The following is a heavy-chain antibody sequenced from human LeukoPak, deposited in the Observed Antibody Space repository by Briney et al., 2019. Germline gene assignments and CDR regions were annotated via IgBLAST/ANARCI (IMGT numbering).Heavy chain of an antibody. CDR1: GFTFSNYA. J-gene: IGHJ5*02. CDR3: AKDRVISSSSEGNWFDP. D-gene: IGHD6-6*01. Sequence: SGGSLRLSCAACGFTFSNYAMSWVRQAPGKGLEWVSAISGSGGSTYYADSVKGRFTISRDNSKNTLYLQMNSLRAEDTAVYYCAKDRVISSSSEGNWFDPWGQGTLVTVSS. V-gene: IGHV3-23*01. CDR2: ISGSGGST.